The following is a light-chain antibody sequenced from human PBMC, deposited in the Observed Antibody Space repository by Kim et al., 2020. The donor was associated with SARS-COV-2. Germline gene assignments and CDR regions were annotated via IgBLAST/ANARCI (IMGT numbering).Light chain of an antibody. J-gene: IGKJ1*01. V-gene: IGKV1-5*03. CDR2: RAS. CDR3: QQYKADAQTGM. CDR1: HSVSDV. Sequence: VGERVNITCRASHSVSDVLAWYQHRPGKAPKLLIYRASTLDRWASSRLSGSGSGTEFSLAIDSLQPDDSATYYCQQYKADAQTGMVGQGTNVDIK.